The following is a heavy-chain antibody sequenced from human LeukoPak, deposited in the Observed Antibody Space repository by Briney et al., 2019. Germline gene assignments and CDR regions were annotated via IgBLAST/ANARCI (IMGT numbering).Heavy chain of an antibody. CDR2: IRYDGSNK. Sequence: GGSLRLSCAASGFTFSSYAMHWVRQAPGKGLEWVAFIRYDGSNKNADSVKGRFTISRDNSKNTLYLQMNSLRAEDTAVYYCARDLRERGFQLPVDYWGQGTLVTVSS. CDR3: ARDLRERGFQLPVDY. J-gene: IGHJ4*02. D-gene: IGHD2-2*01. V-gene: IGHV3-30*02. CDR1: GFTFSSYA.